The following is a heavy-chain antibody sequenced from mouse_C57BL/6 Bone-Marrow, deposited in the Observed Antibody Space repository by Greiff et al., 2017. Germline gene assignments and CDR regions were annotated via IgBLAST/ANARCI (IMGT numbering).Heavy chain of an antibody. CDR2: IYPRDGST. Sequence: QVQLQQSGPELVKPGASVKLSCKASGYTFTSYDINWVKQRPGQGLEWIGWIYPRDGSTKYNEKFKGKATLTVDTSSSTAYMERHSLTSEDSAVYCCARDYGSSYWYFDVWGTGTTVTVSS. CDR3: ARDYGSSYWYFDV. J-gene: IGHJ1*03. CDR1: GYTFTSYD. D-gene: IGHD1-1*01. V-gene: IGHV1-85*01.